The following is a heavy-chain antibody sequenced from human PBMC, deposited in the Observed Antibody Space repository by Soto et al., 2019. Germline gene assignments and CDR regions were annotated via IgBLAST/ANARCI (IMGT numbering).Heavy chain of an antibody. CDR3: ARQASGYYYGWFDP. Sequence: QLLLQESGPGLVKPSETLSLTCTVSGGSILDSTYYWAWIRQSPGKGLEWIGTIFYSGGTFYTPSLKFRVAISVDTSNNQFSLKLSSVTAADTAVYYCARQASGYYYGWFDPWGQGTLVTVSS. CDR2: IFYSGGT. V-gene: IGHV4-39*01. D-gene: IGHD3-22*01. CDR1: GGSILDSTYY. J-gene: IGHJ5*02.